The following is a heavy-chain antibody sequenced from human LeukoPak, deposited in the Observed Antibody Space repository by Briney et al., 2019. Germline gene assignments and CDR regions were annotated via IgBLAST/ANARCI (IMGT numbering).Heavy chain of an antibody. V-gene: IGHV3-9*01. CDR1: GFTFDDYA. D-gene: IGHD3-3*01. Sequence: GGSLRLSCAASGFTFDDYAMHWVRQAPGKGLEWVSGISWNSGSIGYADSVKGRFTISRDNAKNSLYRQMNSLRAEDTAVYYCAKVAPANYDFWSGYSLEDYWGQGTLVTVSS. CDR2: ISWNSGSI. J-gene: IGHJ4*02. CDR3: AKVAPANYDFWSGYSLEDY.